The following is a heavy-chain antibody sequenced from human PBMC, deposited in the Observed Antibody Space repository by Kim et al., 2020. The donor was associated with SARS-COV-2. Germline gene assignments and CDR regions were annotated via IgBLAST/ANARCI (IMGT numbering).Heavy chain of an antibody. J-gene: IGHJ2*01. V-gene: IGHV4-39*01. CDR3: ARHLRNWYFDL. CDR2: T. Sequence: TYHTPSLKGRVTISEDTSKNQFSLRLSSVTAADAAVYYCARHLRNWYFDLWGRGTLVTVSS.